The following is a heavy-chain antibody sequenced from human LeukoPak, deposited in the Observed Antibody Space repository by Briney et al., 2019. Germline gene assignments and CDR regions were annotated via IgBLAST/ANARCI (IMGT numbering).Heavy chain of an antibody. CDR3: ARDRFVGAAAGIQNWFDP. J-gene: IGHJ5*02. V-gene: IGHV3-33*01. D-gene: IGHD6-13*01. CDR2: IWYDGSNK. CDR1: GFTFSSYG. Sequence: GRSLRLSCAASGFTFSSYGMHWVRQAPGKGLEWVAVIWYDGSNKYYADSVKGRFTISRDNSKNTLYLQMNSLRAEDTAVYYCARDRFVGAAAGIQNWFDPWGQGTLVTVSS.